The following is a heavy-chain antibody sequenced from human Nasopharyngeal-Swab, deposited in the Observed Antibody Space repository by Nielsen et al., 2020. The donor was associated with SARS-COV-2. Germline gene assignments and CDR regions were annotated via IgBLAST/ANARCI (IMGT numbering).Heavy chain of an antibody. V-gene: IGHV7-4-1*02. CDR1: GYTFTSYA. J-gene: IGHJ6*02. Sequence: ASVKVSCKASGYTFTSYAMNWVRQAPGQGLEWMGWINTNTGNPTYAQGFTGRFVFSLDTSVSTAYLQISSLKAEDTAVYYCASGQPLLYTTSYYYYYGMDVWGQGTTVTVSS. CDR3: ASGQPLLYTTSYYYYYGMDV. CDR2: INTNTGNP. D-gene: IGHD2-2*02.